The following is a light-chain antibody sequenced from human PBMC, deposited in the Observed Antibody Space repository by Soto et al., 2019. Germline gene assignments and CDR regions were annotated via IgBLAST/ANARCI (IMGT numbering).Light chain of an antibody. CDR3: AAWDDSLNGLVV. J-gene: IGLJ2*01. Sequence: QSVLTQPPSASGTPGQRVTISCSGSRSNIGTNTVNWYQHLPGTAPQLLIYSDYQRPSGVPDRFSGSKSGTSASLAISGLQSEDEADYYCAAWDDSLNGLVVFGGGTKVTVL. CDR1: RSNIGTNT. CDR2: SDY. V-gene: IGLV1-44*01.